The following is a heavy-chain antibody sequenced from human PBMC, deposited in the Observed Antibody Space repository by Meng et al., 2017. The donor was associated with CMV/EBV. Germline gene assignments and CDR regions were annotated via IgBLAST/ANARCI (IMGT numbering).Heavy chain of an antibody. J-gene: IGHJ6*02. CDR3: ARDNTIFGVVTIYYYGMDV. CDR2: ISADNQNT. CDR1: GYTFTSYD. Sequence: ASVKVSCKASGYTFTSYDINWVRQATGQRLEWMGWISADNQNTNLVQRFQGRVTMTIETSTNTAYVELRSLRSDDTAVYYCARDNTIFGVVTIYYYGMDVWGQGTTVTVSS. D-gene: IGHD3-3*01. V-gene: IGHV1-18*01.